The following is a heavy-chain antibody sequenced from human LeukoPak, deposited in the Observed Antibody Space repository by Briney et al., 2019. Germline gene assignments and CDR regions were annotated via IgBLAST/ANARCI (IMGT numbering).Heavy chain of an antibody. D-gene: IGHD6-19*01. V-gene: IGHV4-59*12. Sequence: SETLSLTCTVSGGSISSYYWSWIRQPPGKGLEWIGYIYYSGSTNYNPSLKSRVTISVDTSKNQFSLKLSSVTAADTAVYYCARGLTGYSSGWFLDYWGQGTLVTVSS. CDR1: GGSISSYY. CDR2: IYYSGST. J-gene: IGHJ4*02. CDR3: ARGLTGYSSGWFLDY.